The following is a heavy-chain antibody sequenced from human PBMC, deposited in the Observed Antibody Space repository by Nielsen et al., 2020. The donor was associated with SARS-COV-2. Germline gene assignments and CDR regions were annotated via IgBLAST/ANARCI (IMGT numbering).Heavy chain of an antibody. CDR3: VRSALYSSSPRWFDP. CDR2: IGGGGGRT. Sequence: GESLKISCAASGFTFSSYAMSWVRQAPGKGLEWVSGIGGGGGRTNYADSVKGRFSISRDNSKNTLHLQMNSLRAEDTAIYYCVRSALYSSSPRWFDPWGQGTLVTVSS. J-gene: IGHJ5*02. V-gene: IGHV3-23*01. CDR1: GFTFSSYA. D-gene: IGHD6-6*01.